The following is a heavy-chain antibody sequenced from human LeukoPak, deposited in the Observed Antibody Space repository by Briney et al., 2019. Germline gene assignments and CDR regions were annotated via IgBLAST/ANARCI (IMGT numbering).Heavy chain of an antibody. CDR2: IGQDGSQK. CDR1: GFTFSRFW. Sequence: GGSLRLSCAASGFTFSRFWMSWVRQAPGKGLEWVANIGQDGSQKEYVDTMKGRFTISRDNAKDSLHLEMNSLRGEDTAVYYCARRATVREDYFDYWGQGTLVTVAS. J-gene: IGHJ4*02. D-gene: IGHD4-17*01. V-gene: IGHV3-7*05. CDR3: ARRATVREDYFDY.